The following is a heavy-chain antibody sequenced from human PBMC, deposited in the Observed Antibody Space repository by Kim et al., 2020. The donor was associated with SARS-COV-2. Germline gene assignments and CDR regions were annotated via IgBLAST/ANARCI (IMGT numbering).Heavy chain of an antibody. J-gene: IGHJ4*02. Sequence: GQVTITADKSTSTAYMELSSLRSEDTAVYYCAREVGDILTGYSPYYFDYWGQGTLVTVSS. D-gene: IGHD3-9*01. CDR3: AREVGDILTGYSPYYFDY. V-gene: IGHV1-69*04.